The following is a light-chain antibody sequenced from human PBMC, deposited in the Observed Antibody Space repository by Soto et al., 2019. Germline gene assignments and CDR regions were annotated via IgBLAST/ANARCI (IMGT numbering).Light chain of an antibody. V-gene: IGKV1-8*01. CDR2: AAS. Sequence: AIRMTQSPSSFSASTGDRVTITCRASQGISSYLAWYQQKPGKAPKLLIYAASTLQSGVPSRFSGSGSGTDFTLTISCLQSEDFATYYCQQYYSYPITFGPGTRLEIK. J-gene: IGKJ5*01. CDR1: QGISSY. CDR3: QQYYSYPIT.